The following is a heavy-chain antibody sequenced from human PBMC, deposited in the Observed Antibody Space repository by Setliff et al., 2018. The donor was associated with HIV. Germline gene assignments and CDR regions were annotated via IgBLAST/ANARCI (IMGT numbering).Heavy chain of an antibody. D-gene: IGHD6-13*01. J-gene: IGHJ3*01. CDR2: ISGSNSFSST. CDR3: ARGLSAAASGPDPFDF. CDR1: GFSFSSYS. V-gene: IGHV3-48*04. Sequence: GGSLRLSCAASGFSFSSYSMNWVRQAPGKGLEWISYISGSNSFSSTHYADSVKGRFTISRDNAKNSVYLQMNSLRAEDTALYYCARGLSAAASGPDPFDFWGQGTMVTVSS.